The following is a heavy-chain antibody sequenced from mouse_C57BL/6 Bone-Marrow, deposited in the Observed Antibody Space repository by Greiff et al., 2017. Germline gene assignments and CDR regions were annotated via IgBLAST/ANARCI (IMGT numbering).Heavy chain of an antibody. J-gene: IGHJ4*01. CDR2: IYPRSGNT. Sequence: VKLVESGAELARPGASVKLSCKASGYNFTSYGISWVKQRTGQGLEWIGEIYPRSGNTYYNEKFKGKATLTAEKSSSTAYMELRSLTSEDSAVYFCAREDYWGQGTSVTVSS. CDR3: AREDY. CDR1: GYNFTSYG. V-gene: IGHV1-81*01.